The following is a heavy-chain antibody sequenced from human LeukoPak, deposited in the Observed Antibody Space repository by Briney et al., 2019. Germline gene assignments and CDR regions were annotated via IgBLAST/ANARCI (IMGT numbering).Heavy chain of an antibody. D-gene: IGHD2-2*01. V-gene: IGHV1-18*01. CDR3: ARRFCSSVSCYDDDAFDV. Sequence: GASVKVSCKASGDTLNNYSISWVRQAPGQGLEWMGWISGYNGKINYAQKFQGRVTMTTDTSTSTAYLELRSLTSEDTAVYYCARRFCSSVSCYDDDAFDVWGQGTLVTVSS. J-gene: IGHJ3*01. CDR2: ISGYNGKI. CDR1: GDTLNNYS.